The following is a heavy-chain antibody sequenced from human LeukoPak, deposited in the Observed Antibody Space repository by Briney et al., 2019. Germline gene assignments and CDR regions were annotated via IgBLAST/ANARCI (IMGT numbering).Heavy chain of an antibody. CDR3: AKDWMSTIINYFDY. CDR1: GFTFSNYA. D-gene: IGHD5-12*01. J-gene: IGHJ4*02. Sequence: GGSLRLSCVASGFTFSNYAMSWVRQTPGKGLEWVSSISGSGGSTHYADSVEGRFTISRDNSKNILYLQMNSLRAEDTAVYYCAKDWMSTIINYFDYWGQGTLVTVSS. V-gene: IGHV3-23*01. CDR2: ISGSGGST.